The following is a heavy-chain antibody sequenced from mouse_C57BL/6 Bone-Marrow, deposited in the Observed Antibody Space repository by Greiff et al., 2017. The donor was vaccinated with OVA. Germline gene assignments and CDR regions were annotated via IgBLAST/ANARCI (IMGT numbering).Heavy chain of an antibody. CDR2: IDPSDSYT. CDR3: AGPLWLRRDYFDY. V-gene: IGHV1-59*01. CDR1: GYTFTSYW. J-gene: IGHJ2*01. D-gene: IGHD2-2*01. Sequence: VQLQQPGAELVRPGTSVKLSCKASGYTFTSYWMHWVKQRPGQGLEWIGVIDPSDSYTNYNQKFKGKATLTVDTSSSTAYMQLSSLTSEDSAVYYGAGPLWLRRDYFDYWGQGTTLTVSS.